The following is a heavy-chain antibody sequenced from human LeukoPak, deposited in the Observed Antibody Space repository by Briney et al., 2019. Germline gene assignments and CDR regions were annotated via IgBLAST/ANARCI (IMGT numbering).Heavy chain of an antibody. D-gene: IGHD6-19*01. J-gene: IGHJ5*02. CDR3: IRLRDSSGWYAGFDP. CDR2: IRGKANSYAT. V-gene: IGHV3-73*01. CDR1: GFIFSGSA. Sequence: PGGSLRLSCAASGFIFSGSAMHWVRQASGKGLEWVGRIRGKANSYATAYAASVKGRFTISRDDSKNTAYLQMNSLKTEDTAVYYCIRLRDSSGWYAGFDPWGQGTLVTVSS.